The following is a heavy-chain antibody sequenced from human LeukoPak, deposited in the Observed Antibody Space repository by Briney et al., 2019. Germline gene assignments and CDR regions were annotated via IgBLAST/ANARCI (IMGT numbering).Heavy chain of an antibody. Sequence: GGSLRLSCAASGFTFSNYWMSWVRQAPGKGLEWVANIKQDGSEKYYVNSVKGRFTISRDNAKNSLYLQMNSLRAEDTAIYFCAGEDDWNYEDYWGQGTLVTVSS. J-gene: IGHJ4*02. V-gene: IGHV3-7*01. CDR2: IKQDGSEK. D-gene: IGHD1-7*01. CDR1: GFTFSNYW. CDR3: AGEDDWNYEDY.